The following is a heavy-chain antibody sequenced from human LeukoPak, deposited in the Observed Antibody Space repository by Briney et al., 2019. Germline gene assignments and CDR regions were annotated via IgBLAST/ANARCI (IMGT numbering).Heavy chain of an antibody. Sequence: ASVKVSCKASGGTFSSYAISWVQQAPGQGLEWMGGIIPIFGTANYAQKFQGRVTITADESTSTAYMELSSLRSEDTAVYYCAREGLAAAAGKFDYWGQGTLVTVSS. CDR3: AREGLAAAAGKFDY. CDR1: GGTFSSYA. D-gene: IGHD6-13*01. V-gene: IGHV1-69*13. J-gene: IGHJ4*02. CDR2: IIPIFGTA.